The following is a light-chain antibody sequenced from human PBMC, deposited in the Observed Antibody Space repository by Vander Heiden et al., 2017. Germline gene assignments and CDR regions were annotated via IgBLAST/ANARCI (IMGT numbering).Light chain of an antibody. Sequence: DIQMTQSPSTLSASVGDRVSITCRASQSRNNWVAWYQQKPGKAPKLLLYQASSLSSGVPSRFSGSRSGTEFTLTISSLQPDDFATYYCQQYNNYSWTFGQGTKVEIK. V-gene: IGKV1-5*03. J-gene: IGKJ1*01. CDR2: QAS. CDR3: QQYNNYSWT. CDR1: QSRNNW.